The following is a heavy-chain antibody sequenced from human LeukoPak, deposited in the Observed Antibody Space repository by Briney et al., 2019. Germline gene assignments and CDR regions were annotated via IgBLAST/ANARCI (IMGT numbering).Heavy chain of an antibody. V-gene: IGHV4-31*03. D-gene: IGHD3-16*02. CDR2: IYYSGST. J-gene: IGHJ4*02. Sequence: SETLSLTCTVSGGSISSGGYYWSWIRQHPGKGLEWIGYIYYSGSTYYNPSLKSRVTISVDTSKNQFSLKLSSVTAADTAVYYCARLTMITFGGVIAGKSFDYWGQGTLVTVSS. CDR1: GGSISSGGYY. CDR3: ARLTMITFGGVIAGKSFDY.